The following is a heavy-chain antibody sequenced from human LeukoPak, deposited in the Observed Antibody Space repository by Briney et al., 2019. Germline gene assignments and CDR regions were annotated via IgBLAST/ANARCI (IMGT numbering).Heavy chain of an antibody. Sequence: GGSLRLSCAASGFTFSSYSMNWVRQAPGKGLEWVSSISSSSSYIYYADSVKGRFTISRDNAKNSLYLQMNSLRAEDTAVYYCVRDRASGIAVAGTFWFDPWGQGTLVTVSS. CDR1: GFTFSSYS. CDR3: VRDRASGIAVAGTFWFDP. J-gene: IGHJ5*02. D-gene: IGHD6-19*01. V-gene: IGHV3-21*01. CDR2: ISSSSSYI.